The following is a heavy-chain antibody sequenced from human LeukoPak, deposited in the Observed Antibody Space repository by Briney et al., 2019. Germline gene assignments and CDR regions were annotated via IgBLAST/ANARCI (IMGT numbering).Heavy chain of an antibody. CDR2: NYYSGST. CDR1: GGHISSYY. J-gene: IGHJ4*02. V-gene: IGHV4-59*01. Sequence: SETLSLTCTVSGGHISSYYWSWIRQPPGKGLEWIGYNYYSGSTNYNPSLKSRVTISVDTSKNQFSLKLSSVTAADTAVYYCARVRGYSSGWYGYYFDYWGQGTLVTVSS. CDR3: ARVRGYSSGWYGYYFDY. D-gene: IGHD6-19*01.